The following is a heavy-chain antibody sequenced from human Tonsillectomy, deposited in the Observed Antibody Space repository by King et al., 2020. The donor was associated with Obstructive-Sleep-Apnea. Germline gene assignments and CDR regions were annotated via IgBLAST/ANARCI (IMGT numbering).Heavy chain of an antibody. J-gene: IGHJ4*02. CDR1: GGSMSNYY. V-gene: IGHV4-38-2*02. D-gene: IGHD5-12*01. CDR2: IFHSGSA. Sequence: QLQESGPGLVKPSETLSLTCTVSGGSMSNYYWGWIRQPPGKGLQWIASIFHSGSAYYNPSLKSRVTISVDTSKNQFSLKLSSVTAADTAVYYCASDLRLGSFSEDYWGQGTLVTVSS. CDR3: ASDLRLGSFSEDY.